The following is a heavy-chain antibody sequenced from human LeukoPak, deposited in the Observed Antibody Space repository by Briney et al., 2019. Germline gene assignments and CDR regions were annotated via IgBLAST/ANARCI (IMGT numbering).Heavy chain of an antibody. J-gene: IGHJ3*02. CDR2: MYISGST. CDR1: GGSISSYY. CDR3: ARDYYGSGSFPLDI. V-gene: IGHV4-4*07. D-gene: IGHD3-10*01. Sequence: SETLSLTCTVSGGSISSYYWSWIRQPAGKGLEWIGRMYISGSTNYNPSLKSRVTMSVDTSKNQFSLKLSSVTAADTAVYYCARDYYGSGSFPLDIWGQGTMVTVSS.